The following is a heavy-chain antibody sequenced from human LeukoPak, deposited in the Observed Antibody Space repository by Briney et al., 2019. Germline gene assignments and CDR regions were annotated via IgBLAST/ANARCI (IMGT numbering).Heavy chain of an antibody. CDR2: IKSKTDGGTT. CDR1: GFTFSNAW. Sequence: GGSLRLSCAASGFTFSNAWMSWVRQAPGKGLEWVGRIKSKTDGGTTDYAAPVKGRFTISRDDSKNTLYLQMNSLKTEDTAVYYCTTGPRYCSGGSCYFDYWGQGTLVTVSS. J-gene: IGHJ4*02. V-gene: IGHV3-15*01. D-gene: IGHD2-15*01. CDR3: TTGPRYCSGGSCYFDY.